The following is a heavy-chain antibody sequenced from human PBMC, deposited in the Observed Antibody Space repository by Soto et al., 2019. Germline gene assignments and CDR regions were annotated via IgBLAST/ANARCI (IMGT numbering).Heavy chain of an antibody. CDR2: ISSSSSTI. CDR3: AREGGDYDILSDYYKVAAFDI. V-gene: IGHV3-48*01. D-gene: IGHD3-9*01. Sequence: PGGSLRLSCAASGFTFSSYSMNWVRQAPGKGLEWVSYISSSSSTIYYADSVKGRFTISRDNAKNSLYLQMNSLRAEDTAVYYCAREGGDYDILSDYYKVAAFDIWGQGKMVTVSS. J-gene: IGHJ3*02. CDR1: GFTFSSYS.